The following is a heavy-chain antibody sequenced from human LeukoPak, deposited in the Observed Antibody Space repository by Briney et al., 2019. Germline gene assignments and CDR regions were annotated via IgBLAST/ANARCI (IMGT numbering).Heavy chain of an antibody. D-gene: IGHD1-26*01. Sequence: SETLSLTCTVSGGSISSYYWSWIRQPPGKGLEWIGYIYYSGSTNYNPSLKSRVTISVDTSKNQFSLKLSSLTVADTAVYYCARAYSGSYSIDYWGQGTLVTVSS. CDR2: IYYSGST. V-gene: IGHV4-59*01. CDR1: GGSISSYY. CDR3: ARAYSGSYSIDY. J-gene: IGHJ4*02.